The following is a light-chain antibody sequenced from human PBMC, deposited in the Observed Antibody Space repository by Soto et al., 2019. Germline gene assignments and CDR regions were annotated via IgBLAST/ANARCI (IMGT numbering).Light chain of an antibody. CDR1: QGVGSN. CDR2: AAF. J-gene: IGKJ5*01. Sequence: EIVMTQSPATLSVSPGETATLSCSASQGVGSNLAWYQQKPGQAPRLLIYAAFTRATGIPARFSGSGSGTEFTLTISSLQSEDFAIYYCQQYNNWSFGQGTRLEIK. V-gene: IGKV3-15*01. CDR3: QQYNNWS.